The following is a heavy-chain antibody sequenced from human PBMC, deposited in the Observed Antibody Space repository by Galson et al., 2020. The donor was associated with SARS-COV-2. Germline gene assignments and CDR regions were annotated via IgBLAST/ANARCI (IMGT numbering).Heavy chain of an antibody. J-gene: IGHJ3*02. CDR1: GFTFSSYG. CDR3: ARGGIMGGTIRGVFDI. CDR2: IWHDASNK. V-gene: IGHV3-33*01. D-gene: IGHD1-26*01. Sequence: GESLKISCEASGFTFSSYGMHWVRQAPGKGLEGVAGIWHDASNKYYVDSVNGRFTISRDNSKNTLFLQMNSLRVEDTAVYYCARGGIMGGTIRGVFDIWGQGTVVTVSS.